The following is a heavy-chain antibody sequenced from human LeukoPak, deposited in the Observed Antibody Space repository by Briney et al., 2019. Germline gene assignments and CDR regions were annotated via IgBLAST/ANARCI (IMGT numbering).Heavy chain of an antibody. CDR1: GFTFSTDV. Sequence: GGSLRLSCAASGFTFSTDVMSWVRQAPGKGLECVSAISGSGGNTYYADSVKGRFTISRDNPKNMLYLQMNSLRAEDTAVYYCAKVSGRIQIWPQPFGDGMDVWGQGTTVTVSS. D-gene: IGHD3-10*01. CDR2: ISGSGGNT. CDR3: AKVSGRIQIWPQPFGDGMDV. V-gene: IGHV3-23*01. J-gene: IGHJ6*02.